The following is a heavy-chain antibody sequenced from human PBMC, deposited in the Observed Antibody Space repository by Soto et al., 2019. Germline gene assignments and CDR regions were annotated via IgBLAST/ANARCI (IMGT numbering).Heavy chain of an antibody. CDR2: MHYNGYT. CDR1: SDSISNYY. V-gene: IGHV4-59*01. J-gene: IGHJ4*02. D-gene: IGHD4-17*01. Sequence: PSETLSLTCTFSSDSISNYYCSWFRQPPGKGLEWIGYMHYNGYTSYNPSLRSRVTISVDTSKNQFSLKLSSVTAADTAVYYCARVFGDYATNWGQGTLVTVSS. CDR3: ARVFGDYATN.